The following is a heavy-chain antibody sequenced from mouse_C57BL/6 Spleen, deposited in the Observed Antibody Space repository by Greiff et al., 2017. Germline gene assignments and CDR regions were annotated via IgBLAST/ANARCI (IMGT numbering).Heavy chain of an antibody. CDR3: ARSDYYGSSYVNYAMDY. CDR2: IWTGGGT. V-gene: IGHV2-9-1*01. Sequence: VQRVESGPGLVAPSPCLSISCTVSGFSLTSYAISWVRQPPGKGLEWLGVIWTGGGTNYNSALNSRQSISKDNAKSQVFLKMNSLQTDDTARYYCARSDYYGSSYVNYAMDYWGQGTSVTVSS. CDR1: GFSLTSYA. D-gene: IGHD1-1*01. J-gene: IGHJ4*01.